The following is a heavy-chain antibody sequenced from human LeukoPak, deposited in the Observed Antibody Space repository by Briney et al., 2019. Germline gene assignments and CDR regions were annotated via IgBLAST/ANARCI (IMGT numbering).Heavy chain of an antibody. D-gene: IGHD1-26*01. CDR1: GFSFSNYW. V-gene: IGHV3-7*01. CDR2: IKQDGSEI. Sequence: GGSLRLSSEASGFSFSNYWMSWVRQAPGKGLEWVANIKQDGSEIYYVDSVRGRFTISRDNAKNSLYLQMNSLRAEDTAVYYCARPSLNTGSYFDYWGQGILVSVSS. J-gene: IGHJ4*02. CDR3: ARPSLNTGSYFDY.